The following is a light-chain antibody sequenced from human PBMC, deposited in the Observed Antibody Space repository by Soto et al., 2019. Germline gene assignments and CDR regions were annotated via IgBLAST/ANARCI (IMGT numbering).Light chain of an antibody. CDR2: GNS. CDR1: SSNIGATYH. Sequence: QSVLTQPPSVSGAPGQRVTISCTGSSSNIGATYHVHWYQQLPGTAPKLLIYGNSNRPSGVPDRFSGSKSGTSASLAITGLQAEDEADYYCQSYDRSLSGSVFGGWTKLTVL. CDR3: QSYDRSLSGSV. V-gene: IGLV1-40*01. J-gene: IGLJ2*01.